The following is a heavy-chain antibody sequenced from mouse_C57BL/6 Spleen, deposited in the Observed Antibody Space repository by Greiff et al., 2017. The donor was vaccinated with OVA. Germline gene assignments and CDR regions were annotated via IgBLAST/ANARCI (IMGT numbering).Heavy chain of an antibody. V-gene: IGHV5-17*01. CDR3: AKLGRVAMDY. D-gene: IGHD4-1*01. Sequence: EVQVVESGGGLVKPGGSLKLSCAASGFTFSDYGMHWVRQAPEKGLEWVAYISSGSSTIYYADTVKGRFTISRDNAKNTLFLQMTSLRSEDTAMYYCAKLGRVAMDYWGQGTSVTVSS. CDR2: ISSGSSTI. CDR1: GFTFSDYG. J-gene: IGHJ4*01.